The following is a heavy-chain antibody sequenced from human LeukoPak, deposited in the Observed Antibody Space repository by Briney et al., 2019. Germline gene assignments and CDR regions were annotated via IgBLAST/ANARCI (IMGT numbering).Heavy chain of an antibody. CDR1: GESLSGYY. CDR3: ARRTRVGCYLDL. J-gene: IGHJ2*01. V-gene: IGHV4-34*01. CDR2: INHSGST. Sequence: SETLSLTCAVYGESLSGYYWSWIRQPPGKGLEWIGEINHSGSTNYNPSLKSRVTKSVDTSKNQFSLKLSSVTAADTAVYYCARRTRVGCYLDLWGRGTPVTASS. D-gene: IGHD3-10*01.